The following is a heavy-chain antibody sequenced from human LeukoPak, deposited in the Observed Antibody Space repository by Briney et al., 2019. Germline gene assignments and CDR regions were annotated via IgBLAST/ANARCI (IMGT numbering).Heavy chain of an antibody. CDR2: TYYSGST. V-gene: IGHV4-31*03. D-gene: IGHD1-7*01. Sequence: PSQTLSLTCTDSGGSISSGGYYWSWIRQHPGKGLEWIGYTYYSGSTYYNPSLKSRVTISVDTSKNQFSLKLSSVTAADTAVYYCARAGEYNWNYGIDYWGQGTLVTVSS. J-gene: IGHJ4*02. CDR3: ARAGEYNWNYGIDY. CDR1: GGSISSGGYY.